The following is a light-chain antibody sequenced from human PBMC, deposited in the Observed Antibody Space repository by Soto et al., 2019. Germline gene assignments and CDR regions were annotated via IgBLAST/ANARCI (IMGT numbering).Light chain of an antibody. V-gene: IGKV1-12*01. CDR3: QQANSFPIT. J-gene: IGKJ5*01. CDR2: GAS. Sequence: DIQITQSPPSLSPPVLYRVTFTCRASQDVGKWLAWYQQKPGKAPTLLIHGASSLQSGVPPRYSGSGYGTDFTLTISSLQPEDFATYYCQQANSFPITFGQGTRLEIK. CDR1: QDVGKW.